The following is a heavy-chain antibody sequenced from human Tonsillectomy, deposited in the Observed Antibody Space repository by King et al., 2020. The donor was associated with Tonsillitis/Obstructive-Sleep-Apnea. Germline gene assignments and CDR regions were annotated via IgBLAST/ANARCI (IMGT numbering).Heavy chain of an antibody. CDR2: IGWSSGII. J-gene: IGHJ6*03. Sequence: VQLVESGGGLVQPGRSLRLFCGVSGFTFDDYALHWVRQAPGKGLEWVSGIGWSSGIIGYADSVKGRFTISRDNAKNSLYLQMNSLRVEDTAVYYCAKSPKAAAGTYYYYDMDVWGKGTTVTVPS. V-gene: IGHV3-9*01. CDR1: GFTFDDYA. D-gene: IGHD6-13*01. CDR3: AKSPKAAAGTYYYYDMDV.